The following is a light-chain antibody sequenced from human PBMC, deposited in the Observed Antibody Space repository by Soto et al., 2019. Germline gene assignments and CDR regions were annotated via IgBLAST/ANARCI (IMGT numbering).Light chain of an antibody. Sequence: EIVMTQSPATLSVSPGESATLSCRASQSISSNLAWYQQKPGQAPRLLIYGASTRATGIPARFSGSGSGTDFTLTISSLQSEDFAVYYCLQYNNWPPFTFGPGTKVDIK. CDR1: QSISSN. J-gene: IGKJ3*01. CDR2: GAS. CDR3: LQYNNWPPFT. V-gene: IGKV3-15*01.